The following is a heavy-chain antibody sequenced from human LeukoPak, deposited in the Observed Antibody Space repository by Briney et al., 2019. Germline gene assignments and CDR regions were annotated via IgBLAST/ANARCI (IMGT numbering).Heavy chain of an antibody. V-gene: IGHV3-30-3*01. CDR2: ISNDGSNK. J-gene: IGHJ6*02. CDR1: GFTFSNYA. Sequence: PGRSLRLSCAASGFTFSNYAMHWVRQAPGKGLEWVAVISNDGSNKYYADSVKGRFTISRDNSKNTLYLQMNSLRAEYTAVYYCARELGYCSSTSCPKYYHGMDVWGQGTTVTVPS. CDR3: ARELGYCSSTSCPKYYHGMDV. D-gene: IGHD2-2*01.